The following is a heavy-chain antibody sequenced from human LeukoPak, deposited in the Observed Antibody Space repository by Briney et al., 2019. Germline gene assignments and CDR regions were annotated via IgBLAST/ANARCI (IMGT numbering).Heavy chain of an antibody. Sequence: SETLSLTCTVSGGSISSYYWSWIRQPAGKGLEWIGRIYTSGSTNYNPSLKSRVTISIDKSKNHFSLNLSSVTAADTAVYYCARHNTIFRVLVPLDYWGQGTLVTVSS. V-gene: IGHV4-4*07. CDR2: IYTSGST. CDR1: GGSISSYY. D-gene: IGHD3-3*01. CDR3: ARHNTIFRVLVPLDY. J-gene: IGHJ4*02.